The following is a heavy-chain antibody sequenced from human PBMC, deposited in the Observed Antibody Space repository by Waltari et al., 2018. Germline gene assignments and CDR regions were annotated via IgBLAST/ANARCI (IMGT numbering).Heavy chain of an antibody. J-gene: IGHJ6*02. D-gene: IGHD3-3*01. Sequence: QVQLQESGPGLVKPSQTLSLTCTVSGGSISSGDYYWSWIRQPPGTRLEWIGYIYYSGSTYYNPSLKSRVTISVDTSKNQFSRKLSSVTAADTAVYYCAREDRGTNTRITIFGVVIKGGMDVWGQGTTVTVSS. CDR3: AREDRGTNTRITIFGVVIKGGMDV. CDR1: GGSISSGDYY. V-gene: IGHV4-30-4*08. CDR2: IYYSGST.